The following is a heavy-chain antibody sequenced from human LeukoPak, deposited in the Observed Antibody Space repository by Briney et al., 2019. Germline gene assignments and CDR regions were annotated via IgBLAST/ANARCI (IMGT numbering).Heavy chain of an antibody. Sequence: PSETLSLTSTVSGGSISSYYWSWIRQPPGKGLKWIGYIYYSGSTNYNPSLKSRVTISVDTSKNQFSLKLSSVTAADTAVYYCARGGTYGDYRWFDPWGQGTLVTVSS. CDR1: GGSISSYY. J-gene: IGHJ5*02. D-gene: IGHD4-17*01. CDR2: IYYSGST. CDR3: ARGGTYGDYRWFDP. V-gene: IGHV4-59*01.